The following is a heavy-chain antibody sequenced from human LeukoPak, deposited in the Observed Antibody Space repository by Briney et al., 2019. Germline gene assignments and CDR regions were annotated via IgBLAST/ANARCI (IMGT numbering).Heavy chain of an antibody. V-gene: IGHV1-2*02. CDR1: GYTFTGYY. CDR3: ARVGDFWSGYYTFWSPPHQHDFDY. CDR2: INPNSGGT. J-gene: IGHJ4*02. Sequence: GASVKVSCKASGYTFTGYYMHWVRQAPGQGLEWMGWINPNSGGTNYAQKFQGRVTMTRDTSISTAYMELSRLRSDDTAVYYCARVGDFWSGYYTFWSPPHQHDFDYWGQGTLVTVSS. D-gene: IGHD3-3*01.